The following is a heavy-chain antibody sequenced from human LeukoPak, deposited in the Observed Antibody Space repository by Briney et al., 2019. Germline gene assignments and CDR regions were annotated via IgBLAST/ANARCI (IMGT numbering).Heavy chain of an antibody. V-gene: IGHV3-21*01. CDR3: AKGKDSVAGATNDY. Sequence: PGGSLRLSCAASGFTFSSYEMNWVRQAPGKGPEWVSSISSSGTYKYYADSVKGRCTISRDNAKNSLYLQMNSLRAEDTAVYYCAKGKDSVAGATNDYWGQGTLVTVSS. CDR2: ISSSGTYK. CDR1: GFTFSSYE. D-gene: IGHD6-19*01. J-gene: IGHJ4*02.